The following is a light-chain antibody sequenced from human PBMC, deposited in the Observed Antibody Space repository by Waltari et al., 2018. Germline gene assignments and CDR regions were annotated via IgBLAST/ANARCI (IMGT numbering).Light chain of an antibody. J-gene: IGLJ2*01. CDR3: GTWDSSLTAGV. Sequence: QSVLTQPPSVSAAPGQKVTISCSGSSSNIGSNRVSWYQQFPGTAPKLLIYEDNRRPSGTPDLFSGSKSGTSATLDITGLQTGDEADYYCGTWDSSLTAGVFGGGTKLTVL. CDR1: SSNIGSNR. V-gene: IGLV1-51*02. CDR2: EDN.